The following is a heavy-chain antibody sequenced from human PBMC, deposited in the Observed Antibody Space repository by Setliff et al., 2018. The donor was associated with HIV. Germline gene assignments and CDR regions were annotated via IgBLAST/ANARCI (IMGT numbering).Heavy chain of an antibody. D-gene: IGHD3-9*01. J-gene: IGHJ4*02. CDR1: GFSFSNFN. CDR3: ARDLTYYNILTGYGPTYSDY. Sequence: GSLRLSCAASGFSFSNFNMNWVRQAPGKGLEWVSSMSSSESYTHYADSVKGRFTISRDNAKNSLYLQMNGLTADDTGVYYCARDLTYYNILTGYGPTYSDYWGQGTLVTVSS. V-gene: IGHV3-21*01. CDR2: MSSSESYT.